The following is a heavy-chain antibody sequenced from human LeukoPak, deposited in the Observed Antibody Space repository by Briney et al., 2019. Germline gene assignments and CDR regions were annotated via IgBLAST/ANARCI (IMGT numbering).Heavy chain of an antibody. V-gene: IGHV1-18*01. D-gene: IGHD5/OR15-5a*01. CDR1: GYTFTSYG. CDR3: ARDLGQLVSRNAFDI. Sequence: ASVKVSCKASGYTFTSYGISWVRQAPGQGLEWMGWISAYNGNTNYAQKLQGRVTMTTDTSTSTAYMELSSLRSEDTAVYYCARDLGQLVSRNAFDIWGQGTMVTVSS. J-gene: IGHJ3*02. CDR2: ISAYNGNT.